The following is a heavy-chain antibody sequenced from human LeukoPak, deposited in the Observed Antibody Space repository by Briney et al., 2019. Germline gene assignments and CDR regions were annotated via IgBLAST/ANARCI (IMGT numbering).Heavy chain of an antibody. J-gene: IGHJ4*02. V-gene: IGHV4-59*01. CDR1: VVSISSYY. Sequence: SETLSLTCTVSVVSISSYYWSWIRQPPGQGLEGIGYIYYSRSTNDNPSLKSRVTISVDTSKNQFSLKLSSVTAADTAVYYCARVPVDTAMVAYYFDYWGQGTLVTVSS. CDR2: IYYSRST. CDR3: ARVPVDTAMVAYYFDY. D-gene: IGHD5-18*01.